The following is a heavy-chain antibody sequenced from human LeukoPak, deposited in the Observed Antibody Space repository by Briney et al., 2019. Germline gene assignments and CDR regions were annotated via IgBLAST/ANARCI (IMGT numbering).Heavy chain of an antibody. D-gene: IGHD2-2*01. CDR2: IYYSGST. J-gene: IGHJ4*02. Sequence: SETLSLTCTVSGGSISSSSYYWGWIRQPPGKGLEWIGSIYYSGSTYYNPSLKSRVTISVDTSKNQFSLKLSSVTAADTAVYYCASLRSEGHCSSTSFRCMGHFDYWGQGTLVTVSS. CDR1: GGSISSSSYY. CDR3: ASLRSEGHCSSTSFRCMGHFDY. V-gene: IGHV4-39*01.